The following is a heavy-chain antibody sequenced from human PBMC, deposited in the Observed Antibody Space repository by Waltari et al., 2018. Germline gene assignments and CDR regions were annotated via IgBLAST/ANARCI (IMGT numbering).Heavy chain of an antibody. CDR1: GFSFPTYT. CDR2: ITGSGSTK. V-gene: IGHV3-48*04. J-gene: IGHJ4*02. D-gene: IGHD3-10*01. Sequence: ELQLVESGGDLVQPGGSLRLSCAASGFSFPTYTMNWGRQAPGKGLEWVSYITGSGSTKFYGDAAKGRFTISRDNAKNSLYLQMDSLRVEDTAKYYCAREDYYGSGSVDYWGQGTLVTVSS. CDR3: AREDYYGSGSVDY.